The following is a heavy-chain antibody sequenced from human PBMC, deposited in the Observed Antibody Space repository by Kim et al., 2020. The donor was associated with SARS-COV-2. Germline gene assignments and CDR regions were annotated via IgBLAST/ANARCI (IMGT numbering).Heavy chain of an antibody. Sequence: GGSLRLSCAASGFTFSSYGMHWVRQAPGKGLEWVAVIWYDGSNKYYADSVKGRFTISRDNSKNTLYLQMNSLRAEDTAVYYCARGGWLWAYYYYGMDVWGQGTTVTVSS. CDR3: ARGGWLWAYYYYGMDV. J-gene: IGHJ6*02. V-gene: IGHV3-33*08. CDR2: IWYDGSNK. D-gene: IGHD3-9*01. CDR1: GFTFSSYG.